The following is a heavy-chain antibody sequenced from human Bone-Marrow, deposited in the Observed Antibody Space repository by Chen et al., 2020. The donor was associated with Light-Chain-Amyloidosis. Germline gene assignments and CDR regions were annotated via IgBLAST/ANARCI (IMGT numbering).Heavy chain of an antibody. CDR2: INHSGST. CDR1: GGSFSGYY. J-gene: IGHJ4*02. Sequence: QVQLQQWGAGLLKPSETLSLTCAVYGGSFSGYYWSWIRQPQGLEWIGEINHSGSTNYNPSLKSRVTISVDTSKNQFSLKLSSVTAADTAVYYCARVNPNYDFWSGYYWHFDYWGQGTLVTVSS. V-gene: IGHV4-34*01. CDR3: ARVNPNYDFWSGYYWHFDY. D-gene: IGHD3-3*01.